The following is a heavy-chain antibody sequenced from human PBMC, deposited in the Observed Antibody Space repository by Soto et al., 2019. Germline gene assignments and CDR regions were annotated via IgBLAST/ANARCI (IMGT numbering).Heavy chain of an antibody. CDR1: GYTFTSYG. Sequence: QVQLVQSGAEVKKPGASVKVSCKASGYTFTSYGISWVRQAPGQGLEWMGWISDYNGNTNYAQKLQGRVTMTTDTSTSTAYMELRSLRSDDTAVYYCARVGYCSSTSCYGEDYYYYMDVWGKGTTVTVSS. D-gene: IGHD2-2*01. CDR3: ARVGYCSSTSCYGEDYYYYMDV. V-gene: IGHV1-18*01. CDR2: ISDYNGNT. J-gene: IGHJ6*03.